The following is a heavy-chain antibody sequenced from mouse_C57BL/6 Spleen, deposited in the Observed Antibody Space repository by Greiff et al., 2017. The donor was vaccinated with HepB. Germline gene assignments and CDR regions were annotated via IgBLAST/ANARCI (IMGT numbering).Heavy chain of an antibody. Sequence: DVHLVESGGGLVKPGGSLKLSCAASGFTFSSYTMSWVRQTPEKRLEWVATISGGGGNTYYPDSVKGRFTISRDNAKNTLYLQMSSLRSEDTAWYYCARQEYDGLAWFAYWGQGTLVTVSA. CDR2: ISGGGGNT. V-gene: IGHV5-9*01. CDR3: ARQEYDGLAWFAY. D-gene: IGHD2-3*01. J-gene: IGHJ3*01. CDR1: GFTFSSYT.